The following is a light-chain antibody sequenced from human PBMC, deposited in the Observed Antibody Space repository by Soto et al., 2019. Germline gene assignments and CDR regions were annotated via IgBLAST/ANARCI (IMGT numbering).Light chain of an antibody. Sequence: DIQMTHSPSSLSACLGDRVGVTCRASQSISSYLNWYQQKPGKAPKLLIYAASSLQSGVPSRFSGSGSGTDFTLTISSLQPEDFATYYCQQSYSTPWTFGQGTKVDIK. J-gene: IGKJ1*01. CDR2: AAS. V-gene: IGKV1-39*01. CDR3: QQSYSTPWT. CDR1: QSISSY.